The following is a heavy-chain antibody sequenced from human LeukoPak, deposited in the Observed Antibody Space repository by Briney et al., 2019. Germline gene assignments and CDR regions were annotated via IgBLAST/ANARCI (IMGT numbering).Heavy chain of an antibody. J-gene: IGHJ4*02. CDR2: INPNDGDT. CDR3: ARANFLYCSSSTCLFDY. V-gene: IGHV1-2*02. D-gene: IGHD2-2*01. CDR1: GYTFTDYY. Sequence: ASVKVSCTASGYTFTDYYMHWVRQAPGQGFEWMGWINPNDGDTNYPQKFQGRVTMTRDTSISTAHMEVSRLRSDDTAVYYCARANFLYCSSSTCLFDYWGQGTLVTVSS.